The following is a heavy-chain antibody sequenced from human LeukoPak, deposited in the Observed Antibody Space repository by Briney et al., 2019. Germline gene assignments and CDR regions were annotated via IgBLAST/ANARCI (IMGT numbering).Heavy chain of an antibody. V-gene: IGHV4-59*01. D-gene: IGHD2-2*01. CDR3: AKNYQLLSY. Sequence: NTSETLSLTCTVSGGSISSYYWSWIRQPPGKGLEWIGYIYYSGSTNYNPSLESRVTISVDTSKNQFSLKLSSVTAADTAVYYCAKNYQLLSYWGQGTLVTVSS. J-gene: IGHJ4*02. CDR2: IYYSGST. CDR1: GGSISSYY.